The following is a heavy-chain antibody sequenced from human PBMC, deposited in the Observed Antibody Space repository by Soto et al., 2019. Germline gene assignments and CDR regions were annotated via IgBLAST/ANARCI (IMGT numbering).Heavy chain of an antibody. CDR2: ISSTSSTI. CDR1: GFTFSSYS. CDR3: VGSGSSVLNYFDY. J-gene: IGHJ4*02. Sequence: PGGSLRLSCAASGFTFSSYSMNWVRQAPGKGLEWVSYISSTSSTIYYADSVKGRFTISRDNAKNSLYLQMNSLRDDDTAVYYCVGSGSSVLNYFDYWGQGTLVTVS. D-gene: IGHD3-10*01. V-gene: IGHV3-48*02.